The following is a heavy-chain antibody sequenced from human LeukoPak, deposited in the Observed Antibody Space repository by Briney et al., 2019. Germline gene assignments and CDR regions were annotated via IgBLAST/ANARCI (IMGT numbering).Heavy chain of an antibody. J-gene: IGHJ6*02. V-gene: IGHV4-59*01. CDR1: GGSISSYS. CDR3: ARASIAAADHGDYYYYGMDV. CDR2: ISYSGRT. Sequence: KPSETLSLTGTVSGGSISSYSWSWIRKPPGKGLEWIGYISYSGRTTYNPSLKSRVTMSADTSTNQFSLKVTSVTAADTAVYYCARASIAAADHGDYYYYGMDVWGQGTTVTVSS. D-gene: IGHD6-13*01.